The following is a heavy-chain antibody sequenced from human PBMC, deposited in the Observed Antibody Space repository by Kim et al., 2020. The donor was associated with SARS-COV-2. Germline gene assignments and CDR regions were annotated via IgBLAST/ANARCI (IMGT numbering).Heavy chain of an antibody. V-gene: IGHV4-30-2*04. Sequence: TPSLKSRVTISVDTSKNQLSLKLSSVTAADTAVYHCARRSVAGTYWYFDLWGRGTLVTVSS. J-gene: IGHJ2*01. CDR3: ARRSVAGTYWYFDL. D-gene: IGHD6-19*01.